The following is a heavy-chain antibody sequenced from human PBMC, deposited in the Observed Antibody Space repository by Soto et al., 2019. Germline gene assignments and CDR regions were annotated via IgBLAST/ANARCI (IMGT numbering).Heavy chain of an antibody. CDR2: MNPNTGET. Sequence: QVQLVQYGAEVKKPGASVKVSCKDSGYTFISYDINWLRQATGQGLEWMGWMNPNTGETGYAQKFPGRVTMTGNTSINTANLELSSLRSDDTAVYFCAWGDGYSFDCWCQRTLVTVSS. J-gene: IGHJ4*02. CDR1: GYTFISYD. CDR3: AWGDGYSFDC. V-gene: IGHV1-8*01. D-gene: IGHD4-4*01.